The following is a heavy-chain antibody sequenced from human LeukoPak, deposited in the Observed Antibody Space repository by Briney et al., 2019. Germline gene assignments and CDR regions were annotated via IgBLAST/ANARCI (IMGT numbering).Heavy chain of an antibody. Sequence: SETLSLTCTVSGGSMSSYYWSWIRQPPGKGLEWIGYIYYSGSTNYNPSLKSRVTISVDTSKNKFSLKVRSVTTADTAVYYCARVCGGDCYPLGFDPWGQGTLVTVSS. D-gene: IGHD2-21*02. CDR1: GGSMSSYY. CDR3: ARVCGGDCYPLGFDP. CDR2: IYYSGST. V-gene: IGHV4-59*01. J-gene: IGHJ5*02.